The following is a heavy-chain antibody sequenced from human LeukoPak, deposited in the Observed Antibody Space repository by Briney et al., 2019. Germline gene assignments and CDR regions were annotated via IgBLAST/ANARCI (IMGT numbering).Heavy chain of an antibody. CDR3: ARAKGGVLAFDY. Sequence: SETLSLTCTVSGGSISGSNYYWGWIRQPPGKGLEWIGYIYYSGSTNYNPSLKSRVTISVDTSKNQFSLKLSSVTAADTAVYYCARAKGGVLAFDYWGQGTLVTVSS. CDR1: GGSISGSNYY. D-gene: IGHD2-8*01. CDR2: IYYSGST. J-gene: IGHJ4*02. V-gene: IGHV4-61*05.